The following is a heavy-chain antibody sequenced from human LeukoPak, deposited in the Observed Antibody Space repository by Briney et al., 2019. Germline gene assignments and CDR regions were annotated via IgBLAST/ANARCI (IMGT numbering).Heavy chain of an antibody. CDR1: GFTFSSYG. Sequence: GRSLRLSCAASGFTFSSYGMHWVRQAPGKGLEWGAVISYDGSNKYYADFVKGRFTISRDNSKNTLYLQMTSLRAEDTAVYYCAKDGAAATTADYWGQGTLVTVSS. D-gene: IGHD6-13*01. J-gene: IGHJ4*02. CDR3: AKDGAAATTADY. V-gene: IGHV3-30*18. CDR2: ISYDGSNK.